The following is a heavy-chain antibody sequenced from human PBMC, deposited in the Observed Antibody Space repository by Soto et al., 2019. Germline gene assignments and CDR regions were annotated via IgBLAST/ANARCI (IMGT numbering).Heavy chain of an antibody. Sequence: QLRLQESGPGLVKSSETLSLTCTVSGGSVRSSSYYWGWIRQPPGKGLEWIASIYYSGRTHNNPAPPSPFTXPXXXSXDHFPLKMHSVPAADTAVYYCARHEGGAAADRPLDYWGQGTLVTVSS. D-gene: IGHD6-13*01. V-gene: IGHV4-39*01. CDR1: GGSVRSSSYY. CDR2: IYYSGRT. J-gene: IGHJ4*02. CDR3: ARHEGGAAADRPLDY.